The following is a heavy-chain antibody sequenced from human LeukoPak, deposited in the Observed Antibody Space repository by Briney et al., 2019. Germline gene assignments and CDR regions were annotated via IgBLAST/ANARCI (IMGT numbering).Heavy chain of an antibody. CDR2: ISTSSNAI. CDR3: ARDRYDSSGYWRYYFDY. Sequence: PGGSLRLSCAASGFTFSSYSMNWVRQAPGKGLEWISYISTSSNAIYYADSVKGRFTISRDNAKNSLYLQMNSLRAEDKAVYYCARDRYDSSGYWRYYFDYWGQGTLVTVSS. J-gene: IGHJ4*02. V-gene: IGHV3-48*01. D-gene: IGHD3-22*01. CDR1: GFTFSSYS.